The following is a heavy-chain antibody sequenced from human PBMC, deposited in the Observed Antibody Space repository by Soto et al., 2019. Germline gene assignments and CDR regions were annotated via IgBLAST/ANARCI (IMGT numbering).Heavy chain of an antibody. J-gene: IGHJ2*01. CDR1: GGSISSGGYY. CDR2: ISDSGST. D-gene: IGHD5-18*01. Sequence: QVQLQESGPGLVKPSQTLSLTCTVSGGSISSGGYYWSWIRQHPGKGLEWIGYISDSGSTYYNPSLKRRVTISLDTSKNHFSLKLSSVTAADTAVYYCARREMATAPYWYFDLWGRGTLVTVSS. CDR3: ARREMATAPYWYFDL. V-gene: IGHV4-31*03.